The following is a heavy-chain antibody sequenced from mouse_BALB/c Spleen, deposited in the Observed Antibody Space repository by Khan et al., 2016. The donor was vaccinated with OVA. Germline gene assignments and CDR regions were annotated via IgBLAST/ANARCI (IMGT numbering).Heavy chain of an antibody. CDR1: GFSLTTYG. V-gene: IGHV2-2*02. J-gene: IGHJ3*01. CDR2: IWSDGST. Sequence: QIQLVQSGPGLVQPSQSLSITCTVSGFSLTTYGVHWVRQSPGKGLEWLGWIWSDGSTAYNAAFISRLSISKDNSKSKVFFKMNSLQANDTAIYYCARNYDYDEGLAYWGQGTLVTVSS. D-gene: IGHD2-4*01. CDR3: ARNYDYDEGLAY.